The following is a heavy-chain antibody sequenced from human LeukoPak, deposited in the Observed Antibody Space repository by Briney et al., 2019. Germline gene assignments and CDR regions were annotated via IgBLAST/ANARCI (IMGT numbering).Heavy chain of an antibody. D-gene: IGHD2-2*02. CDR3: ATVGRYCSTSNCYTH. Sequence: PGESLKVSCKGSGYSFSSFWIGWVRQMPGKGLEGMGIFYPGDSATIYSPSFQGQVTISADKSISTAYLQWNSLKASDTAMYYCATVGRYCSTSNCYTHWGQGTLVTVSS. J-gene: IGHJ4*02. V-gene: IGHV5-51*03. CDR1: GYSFSSFW. CDR2: FYPGDSAT.